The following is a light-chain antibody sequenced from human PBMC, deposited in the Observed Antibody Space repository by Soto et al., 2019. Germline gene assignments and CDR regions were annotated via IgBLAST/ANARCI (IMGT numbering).Light chain of an antibody. CDR3: QQSYNTPPYT. CDR1: QSIRTF. CDR2: GAS. J-gene: IGKJ2*01. V-gene: IGKV1-39*01. Sequence: DIQMTQSPSSLSASVGDRVTITCRASQSIRTFLTWYQQKPGKAPNLLIYGASSLQSGVPSRFSGSGAGTDFTLTITSLQPEDFATYYCQQSYNTPPYTFGQGTRLEIK.